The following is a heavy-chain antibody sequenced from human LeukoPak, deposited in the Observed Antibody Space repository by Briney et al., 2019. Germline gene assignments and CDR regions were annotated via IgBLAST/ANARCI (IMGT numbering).Heavy chain of an antibody. CDR2: INPSGGST. V-gene: IGHV1-46*01. J-gene: IGHJ4*02. CDR1: GYTFTTYY. CDR3: ARDFAQNYFDY. Sequence: ASVKVSCKASGYTFTTYYMHWVRQAPGQGLEWMGIINPSGGSTIYAQKFQDRVTMTRDTSISTAYMELSRLRSDDTAVYYCARDFAQNYFDYWGQGTLVTVSS.